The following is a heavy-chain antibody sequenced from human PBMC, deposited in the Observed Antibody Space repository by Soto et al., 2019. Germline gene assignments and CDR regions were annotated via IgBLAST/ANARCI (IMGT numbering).Heavy chain of an antibody. J-gene: IGHJ5*02. V-gene: IGHV4-39*01. Sequence: SEALSLTCTGSGGSTSSSSYYWGWIRQPPGKGLEWLGSIYHRGSTYYNPSLKSRVTISVNTSKNQFSLHLNGVTDADTAVYYCSRQTTGDINYYDILPGLEEWFDPWGQGRLLNVS. CDR3: SRQTTGDINYYDILPGLEEWFDP. CDR2: IYHRGST. CDR1: GGSTSSSSYY. D-gene: IGHD3-9*01.